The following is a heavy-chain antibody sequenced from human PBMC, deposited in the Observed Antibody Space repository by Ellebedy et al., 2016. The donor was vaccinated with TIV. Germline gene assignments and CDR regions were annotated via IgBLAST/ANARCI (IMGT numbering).Heavy chain of an antibody. CDR3: ARRFGLDWFDP. J-gene: IGHJ5*02. D-gene: IGHD3/OR15-3a*01. V-gene: IGHV3-7*01. CDR2: IKQDGSEK. CDR1: GFTFSSYW. Sequence: GESLKISXAASGFTFSSYWMSWVRQAPGKGLEWVANIKQDGSEKYYVDSVKGRFTISRDNAKNSLYLQMNSLRDEDTAVYYCARRFGLDWFDPWGQGTLVTVSS.